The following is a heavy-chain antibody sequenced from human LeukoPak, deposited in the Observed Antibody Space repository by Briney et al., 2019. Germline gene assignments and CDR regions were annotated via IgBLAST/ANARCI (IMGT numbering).Heavy chain of an antibody. Sequence: ESGPTLVKPTQTLTLTCTFSGFSLSTSGVGVGWIRQPPGKALEWLALIYWDDDKRYSPSLKSRPTITKDTSKNQVVLTMTNMDPVDTATYYCAHRRGYYDFWSGYSNPTDYFDYWGQGTLVTVSS. D-gene: IGHD3-3*01. CDR3: AHRRGYYDFWSGYSNPTDYFDY. CDR2: IYWDDDK. CDR1: GFSLSTSGVG. J-gene: IGHJ4*02. V-gene: IGHV2-5*02.